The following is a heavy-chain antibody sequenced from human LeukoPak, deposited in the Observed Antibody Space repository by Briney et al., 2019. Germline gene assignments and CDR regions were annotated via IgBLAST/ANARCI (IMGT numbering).Heavy chain of an antibody. V-gene: IGHV3-48*02. CDR3: ARGYYVSGSYANDAFDI. Sequence: GGSLRLSCAASRFTFSSNSMNWVRQAPGKGLEWVSYISSDSSTMYYADSVKGRFTISRDNARKSLFLQMNSLRDEDTAVYYCARGYYVSGSYANDAFDIWGQGTLVTVSS. J-gene: IGHJ4*02. CDR1: RFTFSSNS. D-gene: IGHD3-16*01. CDR2: ISSDSSTM.